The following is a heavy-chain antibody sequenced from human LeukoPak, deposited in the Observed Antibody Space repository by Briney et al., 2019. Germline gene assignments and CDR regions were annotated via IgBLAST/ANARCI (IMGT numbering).Heavy chain of an antibody. CDR1: GFTFSSYG. CDR2: ISYDGSNK. J-gene: IGHJ4*02. Sequence: GGSLRLSCAASGFTFSSYGMHWVRQAPGKGLEWVAVISYDGSNKYYADSVKGRFTISRDNSKNTLYLQMNSLRAEDTAAYYYLKQGGGSGWYLSYWGQGTLVTVSS. D-gene: IGHD6-19*01. CDR3: LKQGGGSGWYLSY. V-gene: IGHV3-30*18.